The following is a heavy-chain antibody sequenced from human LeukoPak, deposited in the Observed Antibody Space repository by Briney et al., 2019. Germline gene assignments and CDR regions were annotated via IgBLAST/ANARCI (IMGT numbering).Heavy chain of an antibody. CDR3: ARRGGSSSRRSPIDY. CDR1: GFTFSDYW. D-gene: IGHD6-6*01. V-gene: IGHV3-7*01. Sequence: GGSLRLSCTASGFTFSDYWMTWVRQAPGKGPDGVANIKQDGSQRYYVDSVRGRFTISRDNAKNSLFLQMNGLRAEDTAVYYCARRGGSSSRRSPIDYWGQGTLVTVSS. J-gene: IGHJ4*02. CDR2: IKQDGSQR.